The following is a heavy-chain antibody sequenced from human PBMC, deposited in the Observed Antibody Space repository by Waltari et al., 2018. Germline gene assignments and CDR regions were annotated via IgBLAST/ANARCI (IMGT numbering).Heavy chain of an antibody. CDR1: GYTFTGSY. J-gene: IGHJ4*02. CDR3: AREEYIVGAPYFDY. CDR2: INPNSGGT. V-gene: IGHV1-2*04. Sequence: QVQLVQSGAEVKKPGASVKVSCKASGYTFTGSYMHWVRQAPGQGLEWMGWINPNSGGTNYAQKFQGWVTMTRDTSISTAYMELSRLRSDDTAVYYCAREEYIVGAPYFDYWGQGTLVTVSS. D-gene: IGHD1-26*01.